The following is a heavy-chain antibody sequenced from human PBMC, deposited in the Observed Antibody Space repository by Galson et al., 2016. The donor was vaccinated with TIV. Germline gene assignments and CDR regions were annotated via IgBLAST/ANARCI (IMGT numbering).Heavy chain of an antibody. J-gene: IGHJ4*02. CDR2: ISTTSSLI. V-gene: IGHV3-48*01. D-gene: IGHD5-24*01. Sequence: SLRLSCAASGFTFSIYNMNWVRQPPGKGLEWISYISTTSSLIYYADSVRGRFPISRDNAKNSLYLQMNSLRADDTAVYYCAREGRDGYNPYFDYWGQGTLVTVSS. CDR3: AREGRDGYNPYFDY. CDR1: GFTFSIYN.